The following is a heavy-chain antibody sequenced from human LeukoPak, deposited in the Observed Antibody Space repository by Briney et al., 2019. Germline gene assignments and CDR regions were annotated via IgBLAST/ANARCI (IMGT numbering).Heavy chain of an antibody. J-gene: IGHJ5*02. V-gene: IGHV4-4*09. CDR2: IYTSGST. Sequence: SETLSLTCTVSGGSISSYYWSWIRQPPGKGLEWIGYIYTSGSTNYNPSLKSRVTISVDTSKNQFSLKLSSVTAADTAVYYCARGLGCSSTSCSSLDPWGQGTLVTVSS. CDR1: GGSISSYY. CDR3: ARGLGCSSTSCSSLDP. D-gene: IGHD2-2*01.